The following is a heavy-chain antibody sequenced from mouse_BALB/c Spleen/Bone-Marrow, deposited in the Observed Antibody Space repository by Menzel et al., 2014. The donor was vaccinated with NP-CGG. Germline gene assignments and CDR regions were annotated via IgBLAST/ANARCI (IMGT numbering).Heavy chain of an antibody. CDR2: IWSGGST. V-gene: IGHV2-2*02. J-gene: IGHJ2*01. Sequence: VQLVESGPGLVQPSQSLSITRTVSGFSLTSYGVHWVRQSPGKGLEWLGVIWSGGSTDYNAAFISRLSISKDNSKSQVFFKMNSLQANDTAIYYCARNWDVGGYFDYWGQGTTLTVSS. CDR3: ARNWDVGGYFDY. CDR1: GFSLTSYG. D-gene: IGHD4-1*01.